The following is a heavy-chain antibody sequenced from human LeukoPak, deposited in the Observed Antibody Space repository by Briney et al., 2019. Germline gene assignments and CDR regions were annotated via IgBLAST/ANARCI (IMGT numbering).Heavy chain of an antibody. V-gene: IGHV3-30*02. CDR1: GFSFSRYG. CDR2: IQTDGNTK. Sequence: GGSLRLSCAASGFSFSRYGIHWVRQAPGKGLEWVTFIQTDGNTKYYANSVRGRFTITRDNSKNTVSLQMNSLRAEDAGIYYCARGESSLVLGGLGYWGQGTLVSVSS. J-gene: IGHJ4*02. D-gene: IGHD6-13*01. CDR3: ARGESSLVLGGLGY.